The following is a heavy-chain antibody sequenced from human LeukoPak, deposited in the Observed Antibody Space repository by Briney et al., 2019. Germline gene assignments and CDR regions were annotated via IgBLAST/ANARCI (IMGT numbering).Heavy chain of an antibody. CDR3: ARAVGYSGYDGTGY. J-gene: IGHJ4*02. D-gene: IGHD5-12*01. CDR1: GYTFTGYY. V-gene: IGHV1-2*02. Sequence: ASVKVSCKASGYTFTGYYMHWVRQATGQGLEWMGWINPNSGGTNYAQKFRGRVTMTRDRPKNTAYVELNGLTSGDRAGYYCARAVGYSGYDGTGYWGQGTLVTVSS. CDR2: INPNSGGT.